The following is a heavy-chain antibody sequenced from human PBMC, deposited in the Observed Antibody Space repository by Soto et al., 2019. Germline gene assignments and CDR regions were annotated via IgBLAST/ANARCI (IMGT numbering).Heavy chain of an antibody. Sequence: GGSLRLSCAASGFTFSSYAMSWVRQAPGKGLEWVSAISGSGGSTYYADSVKGRFTISRDNSKNTLYLQMNSLRAEDTAVYYCAKDGEDILTGYPGPFDYWGQGTLVTVSS. D-gene: IGHD3-9*01. CDR1: GFTFSSYA. V-gene: IGHV3-23*01. CDR2: ISGSGGST. J-gene: IGHJ4*02. CDR3: AKDGEDILTGYPGPFDY.